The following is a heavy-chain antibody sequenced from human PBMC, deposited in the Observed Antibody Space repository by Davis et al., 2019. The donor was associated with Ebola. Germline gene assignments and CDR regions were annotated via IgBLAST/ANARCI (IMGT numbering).Heavy chain of an antibody. CDR1: GFTFSSYG. CDR2: LRYDGIST. Sequence: PGGSLRLSCAASGFTFSSYGMHWVRQAPGKGLEWVAFLRYDGISTYYADSMKGRFTISRDNSKNTLYLQMNSLRAEDTAVYYCAKLELLGYWGQGTLVTVSS. CDR3: AKLELLGY. V-gene: IGHV3-30*02. D-gene: IGHD1-26*01. J-gene: IGHJ4*02.